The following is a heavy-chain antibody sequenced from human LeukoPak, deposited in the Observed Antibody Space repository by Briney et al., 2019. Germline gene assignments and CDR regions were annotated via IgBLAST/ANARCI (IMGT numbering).Heavy chain of an antibody. Sequence: PGGSLRLSCAASGFTFSSYEMNWVRQAPGKGLEWVSYISSSGSTIYYADSVKGRFTISRDNAKNSLYLQMNSLRAEDTAVYYCARGRDTYQPPLGWFDPWGQGTLVTVSS. CDR3: ARGRDTYQPPLGWFDP. V-gene: IGHV3-48*03. CDR1: GFTFSSYE. CDR2: ISSSGSTI. J-gene: IGHJ5*02. D-gene: IGHD2-2*01.